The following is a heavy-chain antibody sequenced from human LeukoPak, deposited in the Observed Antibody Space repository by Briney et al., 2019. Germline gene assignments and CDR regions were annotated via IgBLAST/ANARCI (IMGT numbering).Heavy chain of an antibody. D-gene: IGHD3-22*01. Sequence: GGSLRLSCAVSGITLSNYGMSWVRQAPGKGLEWVAGISDGGGRTNYADSVKGRFTISRDNPKNTLYLQMNSLRAEDTAVYFCAKRGVVIRVILVGFHKEAYYFDSWGQGALVNVSS. V-gene: IGHV3-23*01. J-gene: IGHJ4*02. CDR2: ISDGGGRT. CDR1: GITLSNYG. CDR3: AKRGVVIRVILVGFHKEAYYFDS.